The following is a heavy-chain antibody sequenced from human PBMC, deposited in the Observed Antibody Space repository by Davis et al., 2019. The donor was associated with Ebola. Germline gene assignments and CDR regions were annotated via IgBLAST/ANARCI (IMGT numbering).Heavy chain of an antibody. V-gene: IGHV3-53*01. D-gene: IGHD3-22*01. Sequence: GESLKISCAASGFTVSSNYMSWVRQAPGKGLEWVSVIYSGGSTYYADSVKGRFTISRDNSKNTLYLQMNSLRAEDTAVYYCARDFRDSSGYYDAFDIWGQGTMVTVSS. CDR3: ARDFRDSSGYYDAFDI. CDR2: IYSGGST. CDR1: GFTVSSNY. J-gene: IGHJ3*02.